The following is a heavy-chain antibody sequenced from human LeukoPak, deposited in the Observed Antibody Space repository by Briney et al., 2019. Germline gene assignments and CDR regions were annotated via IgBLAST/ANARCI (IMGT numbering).Heavy chain of an antibody. V-gene: IGHV3-30*18. J-gene: IGHJ6*02. D-gene: IGHD6-19*01. Sequence: PGGSLRLSCAASGFTFRTYAMSRVRQAPGKGLEWVAVISYDGSNKYYADSVKGRFTISRDNSKNTLYLQMNSLRAEDTAVYYCAKDPTGYSSGWLRTWVYYYGMDVWGQGTTVTVSS. CDR1: GFTFRTYA. CDR2: ISYDGSNK. CDR3: AKDPTGYSSGWLRTWVYYYGMDV.